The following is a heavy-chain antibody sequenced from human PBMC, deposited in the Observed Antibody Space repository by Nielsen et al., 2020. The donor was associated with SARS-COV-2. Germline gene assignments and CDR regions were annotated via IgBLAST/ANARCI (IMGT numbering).Heavy chain of an antibody. CDR2: ISISSSSL. CDR1: GFTFSSYS. D-gene: IGHD1-14*01. V-gene: IGHV3-21*01. Sequence: GGSLRLSCAASGFTFSSYSMNWVRQAPGKGLEWVSSISISSSSLYYTDSVRGRFTISRDNAKSSLYLQLTSLRAEDTAVYYCARAYHNYYYAMDVWGQGTTVTVSS. CDR3: ARAYHNYYYAMDV. J-gene: IGHJ6*02.